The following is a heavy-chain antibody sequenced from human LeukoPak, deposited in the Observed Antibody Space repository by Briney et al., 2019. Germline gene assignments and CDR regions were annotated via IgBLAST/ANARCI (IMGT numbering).Heavy chain of an antibody. CDR2: TYYRSKWYN. CDR1: GDSVSSNSSA. D-gene: IGHD3-22*01. V-gene: IGHV6-1*01. Sequence: SQTLSLTCAISGDSVSSNSSAWNWIRQSPSRGLEWLGRTYYRSKWYNDYALSVKSRITINPDTSKNQLSLQLNSVTPEDTAVYYCAREDSSGYYSAFDYWGQGTLVTVSS. CDR3: AREDSSGYYSAFDY. J-gene: IGHJ4*02.